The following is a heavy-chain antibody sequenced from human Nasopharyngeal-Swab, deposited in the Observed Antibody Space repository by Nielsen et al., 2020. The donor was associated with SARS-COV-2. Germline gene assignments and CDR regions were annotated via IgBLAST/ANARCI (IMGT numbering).Heavy chain of an antibody. Sequence: GASLQLCWAGSGFTFSDYYMSWIRQAPGKGLEWVPYISSSGSTIYYADSVKGRFTISRDNAKNSLYLQMNSLRAEDTAVYYCARESHYDFWSGYYPSKYYYYYMDVWGKGTTVTVSS. D-gene: IGHD3-3*01. CDR3: ARESHYDFWSGYYPSKYYYYYMDV. V-gene: IGHV3-11*04. CDR2: ISSSGSTI. CDR1: GFTFSDYY. J-gene: IGHJ6*03.